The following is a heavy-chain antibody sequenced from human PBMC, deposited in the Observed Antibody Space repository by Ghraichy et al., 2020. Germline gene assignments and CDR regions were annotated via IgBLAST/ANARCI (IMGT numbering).Heavy chain of an antibody. CDR2: INPSGGST. V-gene: IGHV1-46*01. CDR1: GYTFTSYY. CDR3: AREVPRGGYYYGMDV. J-gene: IGHJ6*02. Sequence: ASVKVSCKASGYTFTSYYMHWVRQAPGQGLEWMGIINPSGGSTSYAQKFQGRVTMTRDTSTSTVYMELSSLRSEDTAVYYCAREVPRGGYYYGMDVWGQGTTVTVSS. D-gene: IGHD1-1*01.